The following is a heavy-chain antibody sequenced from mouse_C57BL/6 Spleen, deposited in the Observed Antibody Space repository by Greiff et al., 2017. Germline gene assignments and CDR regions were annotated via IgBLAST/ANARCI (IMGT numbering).Heavy chain of an antibody. D-gene: IGHD1-1*01. J-gene: IGHJ2*01. CDR3: ARGHYYGTYFDY. Sequence: QVQLQQPGAELVKPGASVKLSCKASGYTFTSYWMHWVKQRPGQGLEWIGMIHPNSGSTNYNEKFKSKATLTVDKSSSTAYMQLSSLTSEASAVYYGARGHYYGTYFDYWGQGTTLTVSS. CDR2: IHPNSGST. V-gene: IGHV1-64*01. CDR1: GYTFTSYW.